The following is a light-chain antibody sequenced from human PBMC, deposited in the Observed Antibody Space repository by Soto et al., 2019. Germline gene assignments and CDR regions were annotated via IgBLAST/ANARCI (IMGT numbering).Light chain of an antibody. J-gene: IGKJ5*01. CDR3: QQYNSWPPIT. CDR2: DAS. Sequence: EVVMTQSPATLSVSPGARATLSCRASESVSRNLAWYQQKPGQAPRLLIYDASTRATGIPDRFSGGVSGTEFTLTIRSLQSEDFGFYYGQQYNSWPPITFGQGTRLEIK. V-gene: IGKV3-15*01. CDR1: ESVSRN.